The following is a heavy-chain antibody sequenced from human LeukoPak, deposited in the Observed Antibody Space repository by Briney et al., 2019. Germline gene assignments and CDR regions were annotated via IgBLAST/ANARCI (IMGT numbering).Heavy chain of an antibody. J-gene: IGHJ4*02. CDR2: ISRSSTYI. V-gene: IGHV3-21*01. D-gene: IGHD3/OR15-3a*01. CDR3: ARFETRGTGDFDN. CDR1: GFTFSYYS. Sequence: GGSLRLSCVGSGFTFSYYSMNWLRQAPGKALEWVASISRSSTYIVYADSVKGRFTISRDDAKNSVYLQMNSLRVEETAVYYCARFETRGTGDFDNWGQGTLVTVSS.